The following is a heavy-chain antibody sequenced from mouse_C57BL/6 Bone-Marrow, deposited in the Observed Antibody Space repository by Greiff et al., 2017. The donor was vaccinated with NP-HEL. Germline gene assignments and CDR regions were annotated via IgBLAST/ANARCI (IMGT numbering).Heavy chain of an antibody. J-gene: IGHJ2*01. D-gene: IGHD3-2*02. V-gene: IGHV14-4*01. Sequence: EVKLVESGAELVRPGASVKLSCTASGFNIKDDYMHWVKQRPEQGLEWIGWIDPETGDTEYASKFQGKATRTADTSSNTAYLQLSSLTSEDTAVYYCTSAQATYWGQGTTLTVSS. CDR3: TSAQATY. CDR2: IDPETGDT. CDR1: GFNIKDDY.